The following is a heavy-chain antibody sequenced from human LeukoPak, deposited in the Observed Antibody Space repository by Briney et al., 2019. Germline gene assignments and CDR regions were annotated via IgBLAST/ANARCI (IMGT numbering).Heavy chain of an antibody. CDR1: GFTFSDSW. D-gene: IGHD3-16*01. CDR3: ATYTHWVAGDV. V-gene: IGHV3-7*01. J-gene: IGHJ6*02. CDR2: MNQDGSEK. Sequence: GGSLRLSCAASGFTFSDSWMSWVRQAPGKGLEWVANMNQDGSEKDYVDSVKDRFTISRDNARKSLYLQMGSLRAEDTAVYYCATYTHWVAGDVWGQGTTVTVSS.